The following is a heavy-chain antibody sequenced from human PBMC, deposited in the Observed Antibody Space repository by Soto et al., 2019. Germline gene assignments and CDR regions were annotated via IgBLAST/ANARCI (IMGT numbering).Heavy chain of an antibody. D-gene: IGHD3-22*01. CDR2: IIPIFGTA. Sequence: SVKVSCKASGGTFSSYAISWVRQAPGQGLEWMGGIIPIFGTANYAQKFQGRVTITADESTSTTYMELSSLRSEDTAVYYCARGRVDYYYDSSGPLPTLGYWGQGTLVTVSS. CDR1: GGTFSSYA. J-gene: IGHJ4*02. V-gene: IGHV1-69*13. CDR3: ARGRVDYYYDSSGPLPTLGY.